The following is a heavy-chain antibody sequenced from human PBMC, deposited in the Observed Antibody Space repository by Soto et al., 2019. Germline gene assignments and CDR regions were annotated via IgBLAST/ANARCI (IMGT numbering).Heavy chain of an antibody. V-gene: IGHV1-18*01. CDR3: ARVNSMRRKWSGSYYNRFGYSGMDV. CDR2: ISAYNGNT. CDR1: GYTFTSYG. Sequence: ASVKVSCKASGYTFTSYGISWVRQAPGQGLEWMGWISAYNGNTNYAQKLQGRVTMTTDTSTSTAYMELRSLRSDDTAVYYCARVNSMRRKWSGSYYNRFGYSGMDVWGQGTTVNVSS. D-gene: IGHD3-10*01. J-gene: IGHJ6*02.